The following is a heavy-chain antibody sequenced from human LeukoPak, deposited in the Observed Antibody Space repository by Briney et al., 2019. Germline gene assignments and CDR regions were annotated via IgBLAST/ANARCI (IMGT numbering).Heavy chain of an antibody. CDR1: GFTVSSNY. V-gene: IGHV3-33*08. Sequence: GGSLRLSCAASGFTVSSNYMSWVRQAPGKGLEWVAVIWYDGSNKYYADSVKGLFTISRDNSKNTLYLQMNSLRAEDTAVYYCARADRRYCSGGSCYSADYWGQGTLVTVSS. CDR3: ARADRRYCSGGSCYSADY. J-gene: IGHJ4*02. D-gene: IGHD2-15*01. CDR2: IWYDGSNK.